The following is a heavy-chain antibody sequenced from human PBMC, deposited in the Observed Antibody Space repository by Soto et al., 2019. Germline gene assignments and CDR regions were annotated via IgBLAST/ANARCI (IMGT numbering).Heavy chain of an antibody. CDR1: GGSFSGYY. D-gene: IGHD3-3*01. CDR3: ARGPVFWSGYRSPPRAPYMDV. Sequence: SETLSLTCAVYGGSFSGYYWSWIRQPPGKGLEWIGEINHSGSTNYNPSLKSRVTISVDTSKNQFSLKLSSVTAADTAVYYCARGPVFWSGYRSPPRAPYMDVWGKGTTVTVSS. J-gene: IGHJ6*03. CDR2: INHSGST. V-gene: IGHV4-34*01.